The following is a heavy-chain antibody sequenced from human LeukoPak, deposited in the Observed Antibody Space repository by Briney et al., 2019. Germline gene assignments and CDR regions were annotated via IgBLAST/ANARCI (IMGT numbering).Heavy chain of an antibody. Sequence: PGGSLRLSCAASGFTFSNAWMSWVRQAPGKGLEWVDRIKSKIDGCTTDYAAPVKCRLSIYRDNLKRTVYLQINSLNTAFLAVYYCATWGDFWSGNYGGYWGQGTLVTVSS. CDR3: ATWGDFWSGNYGGY. CDR2: IKSKIDGCTT. CDR1: GFTFSNAW. V-gene: IGHV3-15*01. D-gene: IGHD3-3*01. J-gene: IGHJ4*02.